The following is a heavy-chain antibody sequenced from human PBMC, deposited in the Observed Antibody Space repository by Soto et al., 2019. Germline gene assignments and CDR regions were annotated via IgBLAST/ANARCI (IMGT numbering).Heavy chain of an antibody. J-gene: IGHJ4*02. D-gene: IGHD7-27*01. CDR1: GCSISNHY. Sequence: QVQLQESGPGLVKPSETLSLTCTVSGCSISNHYWSWIRQPPGKGLEWIGYIYYNGNTNYIPSLKSRVTMWVHTSKNQISLKLSSVTAADTAVYYCARANWYSEYWGQGTLVTVSS. V-gene: IGHV4-59*11. CDR3: ARANWYSEY. CDR2: IYYNGNT.